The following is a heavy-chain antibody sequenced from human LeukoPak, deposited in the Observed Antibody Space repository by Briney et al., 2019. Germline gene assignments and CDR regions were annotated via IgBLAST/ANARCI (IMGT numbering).Heavy chain of an antibody. V-gene: IGHV3-30*18. CDR1: GFTFSSYG. CDR2: ISYDGSNK. Sequence: GGSLRLSCAASGFTFSSYGMHWVRQAPGKGLEWVAVISYDGSNKYYADSVKGRFTISRDNSKNTLYLQMNSLRAEDTAVYYCAKDLIKVVTPSTYYGMDVWGQGTTVTVSS. J-gene: IGHJ6*02. CDR3: AKDLIKVVTPSTYYGMDV. D-gene: IGHD2-21*02.